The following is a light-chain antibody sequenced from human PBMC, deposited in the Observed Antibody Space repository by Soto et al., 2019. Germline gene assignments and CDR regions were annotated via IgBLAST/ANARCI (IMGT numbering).Light chain of an antibody. CDR1: SSDVGGYNY. CDR3: LSDAGCNNPA. V-gene: IGLV2-8*01. J-gene: IGLJ2*01. Sequence: QSALTQPPSASGSPGQSVAISCSGTSSDVGGYNYVSWYQQHPGKAPKLMIYDVNKRPSGVPDRFSGSNSGNTASLTVSGLQAEDEAYYCCLSDAGCNNPAFGGGTQLTVL. CDR2: DVN.